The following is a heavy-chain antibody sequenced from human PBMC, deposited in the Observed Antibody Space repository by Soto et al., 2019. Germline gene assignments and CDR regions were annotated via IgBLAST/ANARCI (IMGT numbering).Heavy chain of an antibody. J-gene: IGHJ6*02. Sequence: SVKVSCKASGGTFSSYAISWVRQAPGQGLEWMGGIIPIFGTANYAQNFQGRVTITADESTTTAYMELSSLRSEDTAVYYCARGLRGLMAAAGTDLYYYGMDVWGQGTTVTVSS. V-gene: IGHV1-69*13. CDR3: ARGLRGLMAAAGTDLYYYGMDV. CDR2: IIPIFGTA. CDR1: GGTFSSYA. D-gene: IGHD6-13*01.